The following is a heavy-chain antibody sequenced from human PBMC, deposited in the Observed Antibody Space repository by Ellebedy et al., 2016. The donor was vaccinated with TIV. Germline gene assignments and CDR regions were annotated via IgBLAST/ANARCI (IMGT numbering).Heavy chain of an antibody. J-gene: IGHJ4*02. Sequence: GESLKISCAASGFTFSNYWMNWVRQAPGKGLEWVANIKQDGSEKYYVDSVKGRFSISRDNAKNSLYVQMNSLRDEDTAVYYCARDQWLGRAYYFDYWGQGTLLTVSS. CDR1: GFTFSNYW. V-gene: IGHV3-7*01. D-gene: IGHD6-19*01. CDR2: IKQDGSEK. CDR3: ARDQWLGRAYYFDY.